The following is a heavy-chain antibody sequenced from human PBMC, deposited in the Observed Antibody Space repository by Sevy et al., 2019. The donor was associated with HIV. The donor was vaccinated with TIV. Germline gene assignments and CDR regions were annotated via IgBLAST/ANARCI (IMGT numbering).Heavy chain of an antibody. Sequence: SETLSLTCAVYGGSFSGYYWSWIRQPPGKGLEWIGEINHSGSTNYNPSLKSRVTISVDRSKNQFSLKLSSVTAADTAVYYCARGRGYYYDTSGYPALGYWGQGTLVTVSS. CDR3: ARGRGYYYDTSGYPALGY. V-gene: IGHV4-34*01. J-gene: IGHJ4*02. D-gene: IGHD3-22*01. CDR2: INHSGST. CDR1: GGSFSGYY.